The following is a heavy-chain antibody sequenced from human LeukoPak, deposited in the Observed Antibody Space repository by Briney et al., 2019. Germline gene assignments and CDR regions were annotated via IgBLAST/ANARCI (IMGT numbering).Heavy chain of an antibody. CDR2: ISWNSGSI. V-gene: IGHV3-9*01. D-gene: IGHD6-19*01. CDR3: AKGQSSGWLSAEGLIDY. CDR1: GFTFDDYA. Sequence: GGSLRLSCAASGFTFDDYAMHRVRQAPGKGLEWVSGISWNSGSIGYADSVKGRFTISRDNAKNSLYLQMNSLRAEDTALYYCAKGQSSGWLSAEGLIDYWGQGTLVTVSS. J-gene: IGHJ4*02.